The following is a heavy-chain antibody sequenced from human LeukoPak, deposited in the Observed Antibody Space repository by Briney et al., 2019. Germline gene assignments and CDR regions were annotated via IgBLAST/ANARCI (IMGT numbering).Heavy chain of an antibody. D-gene: IGHD6-19*01. Sequence: PPGTLSLTCGVSGGSIDITNYWSWVRQAPGKGLEWIGEISHSGTTNYNPSLRSRVAMSLDRAKNQFSLKLSSVTAADTAVYYCARDRAAGMDWLDPWGQGTLVTVST. CDR2: ISHSGTT. CDR1: GGSIDITNY. CDR3: ARDRAAGMDWLDP. V-gene: IGHV4-4*03. J-gene: IGHJ5*02.